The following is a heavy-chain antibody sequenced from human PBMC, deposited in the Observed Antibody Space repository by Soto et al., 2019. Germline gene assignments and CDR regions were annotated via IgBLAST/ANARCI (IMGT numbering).Heavy chain of an antibody. CDR3: ATPYDFWRGFSP. D-gene: IGHD3-3*01. J-gene: IGHJ5*02. V-gene: IGHV1-24*01. CDR1: GYTLTKLS. CDR2: FDPEDGET. Sequence: ASVKVSCKVSGYTLTKLSVHWVRQAPGKGLEWMGGFDPEDGETVYAQKFQGRVTMTEDTSTDTAYMELSSLRSEDTAVYYCATPYDFWRGFSPWGQGTLVTVSS.